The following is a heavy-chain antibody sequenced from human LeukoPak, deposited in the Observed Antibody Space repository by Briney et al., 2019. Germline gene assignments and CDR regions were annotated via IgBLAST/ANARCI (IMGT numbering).Heavy chain of an antibody. J-gene: IGHJ6*04. V-gene: IGHV3-48*03. CDR3: ASSPPRYYGSGSYYNDNYGMDV. D-gene: IGHD3-10*01. CDR1: GFTFSSYE. CDR2: ISSSGSTI. Sequence: GGSLRLSCAASGFTFSSYEMNWVRQAPGKELEWVSYISSSGSTIYYADSVKGRFTISRDNAKNSLYLQMNSLRAEDTAVYYCASSPPRYYGSGSYYNDNYGMDVWGKGTTVTVSS.